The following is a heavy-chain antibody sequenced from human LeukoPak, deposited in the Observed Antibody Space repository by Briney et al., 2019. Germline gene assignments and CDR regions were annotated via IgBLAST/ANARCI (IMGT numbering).Heavy chain of an antibody. D-gene: IGHD1-26*01. Sequence: PSETLSLTCTVSGGSISSYYWSWIRQPAGKGLEWIGRIYTSGSTNYNPSLKSRVTMSVDTSKNQFSLKLSSVTAADTAVYYCARGGGIVGATANWFDPWGQGTLVTVSS. CDR2: IYTSGST. J-gene: IGHJ5*02. CDR1: GGSISSYY. CDR3: ARGGGIVGATANWFDP. V-gene: IGHV4-4*07.